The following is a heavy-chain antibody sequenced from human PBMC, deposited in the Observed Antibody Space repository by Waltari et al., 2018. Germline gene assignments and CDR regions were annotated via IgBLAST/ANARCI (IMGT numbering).Heavy chain of an antibody. CDR3: AKSLEPDRLRYGMDV. V-gene: IGHV3-23*01. D-gene: IGHD6-6*01. Sequence: EVQLLESGGGLSQPGGSLRLSCAASGFPFSSYAMSWVRQAPGKGLQVGSGVNIDGGWTYYANSVRGRFTISRDNSKNTLYLQMYSLRAEDTAIYYCAKSLEPDRLRYGMDVWGQGTTVTVSS. CDR1: GFPFSSYA. CDR2: VNIDGGWT. J-gene: IGHJ6*02.